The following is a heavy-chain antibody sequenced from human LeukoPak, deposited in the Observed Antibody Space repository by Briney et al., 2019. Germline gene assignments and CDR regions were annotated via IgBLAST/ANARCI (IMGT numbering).Heavy chain of an antibody. CDR2: IYYSGST. V-gene: IGHV4-59*01. J-gene: IGHJ3*02. CDR1: GGSISSYY. D-gene: IGHD3-22*01. CDR3: ARGYITMTPYSFDI. Sequence: PSETLSLTCTVSGGSISSYYWSWIRQPPGKGLEWIGYIYYSGSTNYNPSLKSRVTTSVDPSNNQFSLKLSSVTAADTAVYYCARGYITMTPYSFDIWGQGTMVTVSS.